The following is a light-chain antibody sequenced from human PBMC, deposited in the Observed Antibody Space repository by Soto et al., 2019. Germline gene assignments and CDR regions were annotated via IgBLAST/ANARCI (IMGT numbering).Light chain of an antibody. CDR1: QSVSSN. Sequence: EIVMTQSPATLSVSPGERATLSCRASQSVSSNFAWYQQKLGQAPRLLIYGASTRATGIPARFSGSGSGTEFTLTISSLQSEDFAVYYCQQYNNWPALYTFGQGTKLEIK. CDR3: QQYNNWPALYT. J-gene: IGKJ2*01. V-gene: IGKV3-15*01. CDR2: GAS.